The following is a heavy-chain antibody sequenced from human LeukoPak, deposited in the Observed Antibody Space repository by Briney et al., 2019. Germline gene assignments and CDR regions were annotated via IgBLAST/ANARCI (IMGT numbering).Heavy chain of an antibody. CDR3: AKDYDTLTGYYSLSDY. D-gene: IGHD3-9*01. CDR1: GFTFSSYA. CDR2: ISSNGGST. J-gene: IGHJ4*02. V-gene: IGHV3-64D*06. Sequence: GGSLRLSCSASGFTFSSYAMHWVRQAPGKGLEYVSAISSNGGSTYYADSVKGRFTISRDNSKNTLYLQMSSLRAEDTAIYYCAKDYDTLTGYYSLSDYWGQGTLVTVSS.